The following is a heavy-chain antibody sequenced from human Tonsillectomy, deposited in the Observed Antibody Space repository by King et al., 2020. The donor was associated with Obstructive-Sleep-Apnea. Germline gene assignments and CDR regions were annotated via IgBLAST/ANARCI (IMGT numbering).Heavy chain of an antibody. D-gene: IGHD6-13*01. Sequence: VQLVESGGGLVKPGGSLRLSCAASGFTFSSYSMNWVRQAPGKGLEWVSSISRTANNIYYADSLKGRFTISRDNAKNALYLQMNSLRAEDTAVYSGAREIYSSSPDYFDYWGQGTLVTVSS. CDR3: AREIYSSSPDYFDY. CDR2: ISRTANNI. V-gene: IGHV3-21*01. CDR1: GFTFSSYS. J-gene: IGHJ4*02.